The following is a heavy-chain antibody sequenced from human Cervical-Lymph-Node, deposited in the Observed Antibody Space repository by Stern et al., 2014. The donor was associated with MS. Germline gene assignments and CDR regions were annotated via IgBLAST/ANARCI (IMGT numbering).Heavy chain of an antibody. CDR3: AIASYGDSQYWYFDL. CDR1: GFTFSSYA. D-gene: IGHD4-17*01. J-gene: IGHJ2*01. V-gene: IGHV3-30-3*01. CDR2: ISYEAINQ. Sequence: VQLEEAGGGVVQPGRALRLSCAASGFTFSSYAMHWVRQAPGKGLEWVAVISYEAINQYYADSVTGRFTISRDNSNSTRDLQMNSLIAEDTALYYCAIASYGDSQYWYFDLWGRGTLVTFSS.